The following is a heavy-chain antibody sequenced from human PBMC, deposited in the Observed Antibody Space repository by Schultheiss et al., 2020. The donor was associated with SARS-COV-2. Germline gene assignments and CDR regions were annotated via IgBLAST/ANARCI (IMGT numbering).Heavy chain of an antibody. CDR2: INAGNGNT. Sequence: ASVKVSCKASGYTFTSYAMHWVRQAPGQRLEWMGWINAGNGNTNYAQKLQGRVTMTTDTSTSTAYMELRSLRSEDTAVYYCARGLSGYDYGGNSAWYFDLWGRGTLVTVSS. V-gene: IGHV1-3*01. CDR3: ARGLSGYDYGGNSAWYFDL. CDR1: GYTFTSYA. J-gene: IGHJ2*01. D-gene: IGHD4-23*01.